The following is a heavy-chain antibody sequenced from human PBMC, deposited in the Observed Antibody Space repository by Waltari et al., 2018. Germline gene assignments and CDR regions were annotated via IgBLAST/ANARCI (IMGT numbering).Heavy chain of an antibody. CDR1: GDRVSSHSAA. V-gene: IGHV6-1*01. CDR3: ARGGVGSTAGFDY. Sequence: QVQLQQSGPGLVKTSQTLSLTCAISGDRVSSHSAAWTWIRQSPSRGLEWLGRTYYRSKWYNEYAVSVKSRININPDISKNQFSLQLNSVTPEDTAVYYCARGGVGSTAGFDYWGQETLVTVSS. D-gene: IGHD1-26*01. J-gene: IGHJ4*02. CDR2: TYYRSKWYN.